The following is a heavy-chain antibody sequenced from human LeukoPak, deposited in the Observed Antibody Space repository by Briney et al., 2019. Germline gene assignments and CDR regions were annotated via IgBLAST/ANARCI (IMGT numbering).Heavy chain of an antibody. V-gene: IGHV4-4*07. CDR2: IYTRGTT. Sequence: SVNLSLTCTVSSGSINNYYWIWLRQPAGKGREWIRRIYTRGTTNYNPPLKSRVTMAVDTSTNQSSLKLSSVTAADTAVYYCARGRYCSADICSGGDAFDIWGQGTMVSVSS. D-gene: IGHD2-15*01. CDR3: ARGRYCSADICSGGDAFDI. J-gene: IGHJ3*02. CDR1: SGSINNYY.